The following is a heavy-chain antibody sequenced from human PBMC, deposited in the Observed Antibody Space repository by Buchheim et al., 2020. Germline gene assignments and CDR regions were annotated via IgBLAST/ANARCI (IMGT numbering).Heavy chain of an antibody. CDR1: GFTFSSYA. CDR2: ISGSGGST. J-gene: IGHJ4*02. V-gene: IGHV3-23*01. CDR3: AKDIDPSQLKLLWFGELWD. Sequence: EVQLLESGGGLVQPGGSLRLSCAASGFTFSSYAMSWVRQAPGKGLEWVSAISGSGGSTYYADSVKGRFTISRDNSKNTLYLQMNSLRAEDTAVYYCAKDIDPSQLKLLWFGELWDWGQGTL. D-gene: IGHD3-10*01.